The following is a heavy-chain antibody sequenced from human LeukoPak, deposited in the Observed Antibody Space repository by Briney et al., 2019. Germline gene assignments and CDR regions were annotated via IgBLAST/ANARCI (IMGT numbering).Heavy chain of an antibody. Sequence: GSSVKVSCKASGGTFSSYTISWVRQAPGQGLEWMGRIIPILGIANYAQKFQGRVTITADKSTSTAYMELSSLRSEDTAVYYCARGGLDGYNFDYWGQGTLVTVSS. D-gene: IGHD5-24*01. CDR3: ARGGLDGYNFDY. CDR1: GGTFSSYT. V-gene: IGHV1-69*02. J-gene: IGHJ4*02. CDR2: IIPILGIA.